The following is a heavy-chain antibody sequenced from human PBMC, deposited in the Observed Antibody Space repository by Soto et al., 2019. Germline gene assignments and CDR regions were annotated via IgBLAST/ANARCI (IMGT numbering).Heavy chain of an antibody. J-gene: IGHJ3*02. CDR1: GFTFSSYA. D-gene: IGHD2-8*01. V-gene: IGHV3-30-3*01. CDR2: ISYDGSNK. CDR3: ARAHYLYLQSGALDI. Sequence: QVQLVESGGGVVQPGRSLRLSCAASGFTFSSYAMHWVRQAPGKGLEWVAVISYDGSNKYYADSVKGRFTISRDNSKNTLYLQMNSLRAEDTAVYYCARAHYLYLQSGALDIWGQGTMVTVSS.